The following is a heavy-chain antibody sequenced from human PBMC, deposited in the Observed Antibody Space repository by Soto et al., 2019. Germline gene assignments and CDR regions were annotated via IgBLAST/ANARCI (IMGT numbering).Heavy chain of an antibody. CDR1: GYSFTSYW. D-gene: IGHD3-10*01. J-gene: IGHJ5*02. Sequence: EVQLVQSGAEVKKPGESLRISCKGSGYSFTSYWISWVRQMPGKGLEWMGRIDPSDSYTNYSPSFQGHVTISADKSISTAYLQWSSLKASDTAMYYCARHPRYYGSGSLGWFDPWGQGTLVTVSS. V-gene: IGHV5-10-1*03. CDR2: IDPSDSYT. CDR3: ARHPRYYGSGSLGWFDP.